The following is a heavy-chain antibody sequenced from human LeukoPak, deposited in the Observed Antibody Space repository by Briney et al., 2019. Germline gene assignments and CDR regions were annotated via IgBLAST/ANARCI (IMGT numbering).Heavy chain of an antibody. J-gene: IGHJ4*02. CDR3: AKRYGDSTGWFFDF. D-gene: IGHD6-13*01. CDR1: RYSFDSYA. Sequence: GGSLRLSCEGSRYSFDSYAMTWVRQAPGKGLEWVSSINGGGDITYYAESVKGRFTVSRDNSKNTLFLQMNSLRAEDTVVFYCAKRYGDSTGWFFDFWGQGSLVTVSS. CDR2: INGGGDIT. V-gene: IGHV3-23*01.